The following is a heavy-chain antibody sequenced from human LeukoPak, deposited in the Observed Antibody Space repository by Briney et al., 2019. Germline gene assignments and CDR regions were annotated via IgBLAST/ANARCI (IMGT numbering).Heavy chain of an antibody. V-gene: IGHV3-21*01. D-gene: IGHD3-16*01. CDR2: ISSRSTYI. CDR3: AKSTRAVMAMMDV. CDR1: AFNFSTYS. J-gene: IGHJ6*04. Sequence: GGSLRLSCAASAFNFSTYSMNWVRQAPGKGLEWVSSISSRSTYIYHADSVKGRFTISRDNAKNSLFLQMNSLRAEDTAVYFCAKSTRAVMAMMDVWGKGTTVTVSS.